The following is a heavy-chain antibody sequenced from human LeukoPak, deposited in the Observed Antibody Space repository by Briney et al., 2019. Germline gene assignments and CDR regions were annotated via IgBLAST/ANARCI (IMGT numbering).Heavy chain of an antibody. D-gene: IGHD6-19*01. CDR3: AKSIAVAGEYFDY. J-gene: IGHJ4*02. CDR2: ISGSGGST. V-gene: IGHV3-23*01. CDR1: GFTFSSYA. Sequence: PGGSLRLSCAASGFTFSSYAMSWVRQAPGKGLEWVSAISGSGGSTYYADSVKGRSTISRDNSKNTLYLQMNSLRAEDTAVYYCAKSIAVAGEYFDYWGQGTLVTVSS.